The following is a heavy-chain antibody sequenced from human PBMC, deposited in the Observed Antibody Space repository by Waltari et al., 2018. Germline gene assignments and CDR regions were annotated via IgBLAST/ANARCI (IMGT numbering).Heavy chain of an antibody. J-gene: IGHJ4*02. Sequence: QVQLQESGSGLVKPSETLSLTCTVSGGSISSYYWSWIRQPPGKGLEWIWYIYYSGSTNYTPSLKSRVTISVDPSKTQFSLKLSSVTAADTAVYYCARSPYGSGSYYPDYWGQGTLVTVSS. CDR3: ARSPYGSGSYYPDY. D-gene: IGHD3-10*01. CDR1: GGSISSYY. V-gene: IGHV4-59*01. CDR2: IYYSGST.